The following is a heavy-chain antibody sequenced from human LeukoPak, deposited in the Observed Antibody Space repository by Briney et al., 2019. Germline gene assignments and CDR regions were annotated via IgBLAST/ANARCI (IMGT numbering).Heavy chain of an antibody. J-gene: IGHJ3*02. CDR1: GGFISSGSYY. V-gene: IGHV4-61*02. D-gene: IGHD4-23*01. CDR2: IYASGST. Sequence: SQTLSLTCTVSGGFISSGSYYWSWIRQPAGKGLEWIGRIYASGSTNYNPSLKSRVTISVDTSKNQFSLKLSSVTAADTAVYYCARDWTLTTVVSDAFDIWGQGTMVTVSS. CDR3: ARDWTLTTVVSDAFDI.